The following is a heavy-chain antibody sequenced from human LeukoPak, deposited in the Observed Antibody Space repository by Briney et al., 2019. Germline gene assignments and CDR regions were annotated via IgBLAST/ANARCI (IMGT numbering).Heavy chain of an antibody. CDR3: ARGITLAGLTAS. V-gene: IGHV3-21*01. CDR1: GFTFSSYS. D-gene: IGHD3-16*01. Sequence: GGSLRLSCAASGFTFSSYSMNWDRQAPGKGLEWVSSISSSSSYIYYADSVKGRFTISRDNAKNSLYLQMNSLRAEDTAVYYCARGITLAGLTASWGQGTLVTVSS. CDR2: ISSSSSYI. J-gene: IGHJ4*02.